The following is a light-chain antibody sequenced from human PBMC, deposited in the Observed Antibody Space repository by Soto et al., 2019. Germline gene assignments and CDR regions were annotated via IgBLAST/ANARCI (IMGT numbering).Light chain of an antibody. CDR3: QQYHSLPIT. V-gene: IGKV1-5*01. J-gene: IGKJ5*01. Sequence: DIQMTQSPSALSASVGDRVTITCRASQSISGWLAWFQQKPGKAPKLLIYDASSLESGVPSRFSGSGFGTEFTLTITSLQPDDFATYYCQQYHSLPITFGQGTRLEIK. CDR1: QSISGW. CDR2: DAS.